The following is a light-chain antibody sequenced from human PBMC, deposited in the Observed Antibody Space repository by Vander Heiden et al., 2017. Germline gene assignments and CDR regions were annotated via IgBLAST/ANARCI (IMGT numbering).Light chain of an antibody. CDR3: YSTDSSGKLYV. V-gene: IGLV3-10*01. CDR1: ALPKKS. Sequence: SSDLTQPPSVSVPPGHTSRIPCSGAALPKKSTHRFQQKSGQAPVLVIYEDSKRPSGIRERFSGSSSGKMATLTISGAQVEDEADYYGYSTDSSGKLYVFGTGTKVTVL. CDR2: EDS. J-gene: IGLJ1*01.